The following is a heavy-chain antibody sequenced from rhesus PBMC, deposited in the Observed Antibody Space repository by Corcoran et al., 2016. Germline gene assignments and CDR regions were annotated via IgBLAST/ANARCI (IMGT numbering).Heavy chain of an antibody. CDR3: ARVGPGVLELRRGYYFDY. D-gene: IGHD1-26*01. J-gene: IGHJ4*01. CDR1: GGSISSNY. V-gene: IGHV4-173*01. Sequence: QLQLQESGPGLVKPSETLSVTCAVSGGSISSNYWSWIRQPPGKGLGGIGRIYGSGSSTNYNPSLKSRVTISKDTSKNQFSLKLSSVTAADTAVYYCARVGPGVLELRRGYYFDYWGQGVLVTVSS. CDR2: IYGSGSST.